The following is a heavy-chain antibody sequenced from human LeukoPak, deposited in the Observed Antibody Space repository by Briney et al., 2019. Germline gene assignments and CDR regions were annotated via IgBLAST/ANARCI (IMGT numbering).Heavy chain of an antibody. J-gene: IGHJ4*02. V-gene: IGHV3-30*01. Sequence: GGSLRLSCAASGFTFSSYAMHWVRQAPGKGLEWVAVISYDGSNKYYADSVKGRFTISRDNSKNTLYLQMNSLRAEDTAVYYCARDSLGFGELFLVDYWGQGTRVTVSS. CDR1: GFTFSSYA. D-gene: IGHD3-10*01. CDR2: ISYDGSNK. CDR3: ARDSLGFGELFLVDY.